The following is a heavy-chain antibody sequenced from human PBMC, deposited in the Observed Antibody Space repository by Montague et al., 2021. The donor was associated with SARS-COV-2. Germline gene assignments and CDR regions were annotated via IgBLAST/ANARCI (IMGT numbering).Heavy chain of an antibody. CDR3: ARLWDTVYYYYGMDV. CDR1: GGSISSSSYY. CDR2: IHYSGST. J-gene: IGHJ6*02. V-gene: IGHV4-39*01. Sequence: SETLSLTCAVSGGSISSSSYYWGWIRQPPGKGLERTGSIHYSGSTYYNPSLKSRVSISVDTSKNQFSLKLSSVTAADTAVYYCARLWDTVYYYYGMDVWGQGTTVTVSS. D-gene: IGHD1-26*01.